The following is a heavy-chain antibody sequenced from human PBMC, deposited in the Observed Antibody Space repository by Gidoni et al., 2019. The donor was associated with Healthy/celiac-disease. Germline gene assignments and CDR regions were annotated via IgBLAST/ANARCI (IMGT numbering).Heavy chain of an antibody. D-gene: IGHD2-15*01. J-gene: IGHJ4*02. CDR1: DGTFSSYT. V-gene: IGHV1-69*02. CDR2: IIPIRGIA. Sequence: QVQLVQSGAEVKKPGSSVKVSCKASDGTFSSYTISWVRQAPGQGLEWMGRIIPIRGIANYAQKFQGRVTITADKSTSTAYMELSSLRSEDTAVYYCASPPRSYCSGGSCYGYWGQGTLVTVSS. CDR3: ASPPRSYCSGGSCYGY.